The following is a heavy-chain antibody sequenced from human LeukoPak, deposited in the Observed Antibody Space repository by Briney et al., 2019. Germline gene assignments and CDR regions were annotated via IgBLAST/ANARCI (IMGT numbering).Heavy chain of an antibody. CDR3: ARHPVIWPQYPS. J-gene: IGHJ5*02. CDR2: IYYSGST. Sequence: SQTLSLTCTVSGGSISSGDYYWSWIRQPPGKGLEWIGSIYYSGSTYYNPSLKSRVTISVDTSKNQFSLKLSSVTAADTAVYYCARHPVIWPQYPSWGQGTLVTVSS. CDR1: GGSISSGDYY. V-gene: IGHV4-39*01. D-gene: IGHD5-24*01.